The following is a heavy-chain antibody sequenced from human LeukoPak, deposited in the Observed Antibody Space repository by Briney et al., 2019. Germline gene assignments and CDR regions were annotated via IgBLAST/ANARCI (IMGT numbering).Heavy chain of an antibody. D-gene: IGHD2-21*02. CDR2: ISYDGSNK. CDR1: GFTFSSYG. J-gene: IGHJ4*02. CDR3: AKEPTAYCGGDCYSMGEPVDY. Sequence: GGSLRLSCAASGFTFSSYGMHWVRQAPGKGLEWVAVISYDGSNKYYADSVKGRFTISRDNSKNTLYLQMNSLRAEDTAVYYCAKEPTAYCGGDCYSMGEPVDYWGQGTLVTVSS. V-gene: IGHV3-30*18.